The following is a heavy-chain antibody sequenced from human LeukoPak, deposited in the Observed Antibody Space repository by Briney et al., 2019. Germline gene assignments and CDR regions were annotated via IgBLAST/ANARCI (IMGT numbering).Heavy chain of an antibody. CDR2: INPNSGST. J-gene: IGHJ6*03. Sequence: ASVKVSCKASGYTFTGYYMHWVRQAPGQGLEWMGRINPNSGSTNYAQKFQGRVTMTRDTSISTAYMELSRLRSDDTAVYFCARGDGYINYYYYMDVWGKGTTVTVSS. CDR1: GYTFTGYY. CDR3: ARGDGYINYYYYMDV. D-gene: IGHD1-1*01. V-gene: IGHV1-2*06.